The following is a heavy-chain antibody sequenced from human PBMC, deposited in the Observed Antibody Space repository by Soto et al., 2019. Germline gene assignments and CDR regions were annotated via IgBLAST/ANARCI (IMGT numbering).Heavy chain of an antibody. CDR3: ARNLFDSRGYPPEV. V-gene: IGHV4-4*02. Sequence: SETLSLTCTISGVSISSGKWWSWVRQPPGEGLEWIGEIFHTGNTDYKPSLKSRVSILVDKSKNQFSLNLDSVTAADTAVYYCARNLFDSRGYPPEVWGQGILVTVSA. D-gene: IGHD3-22*01. J-gene: IGHJ4*02. CDR1: GVSISSGKW. CDR2: IFHTGNT.